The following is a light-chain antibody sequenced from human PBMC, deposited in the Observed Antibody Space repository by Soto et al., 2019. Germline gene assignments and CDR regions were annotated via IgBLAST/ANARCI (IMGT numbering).Light chain of an antibody. CDR1: QGISNY. J-gene: IGKJ3*01. CDR2: AAS. V-gene: IGKV1-27*01. CDR3: QKYDRAPQS. Sequence: DIQMTQSPSSLSASVGDRVTITCRASQGISNYLTWYQQKPGKVPKLMIYAASTLQSGVPSRFSGDGTGTVFTLTISSLQPEDIATYCCQKYDRAPQSLGPGTKVAIK.